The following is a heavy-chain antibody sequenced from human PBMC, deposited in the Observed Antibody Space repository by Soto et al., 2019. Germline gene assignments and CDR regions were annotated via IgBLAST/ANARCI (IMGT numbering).Heavy chain of an antibody. CDR3: ARVGSCSSLEYYFDY. Sequence: SETLSLTCTVSGGSISSCYWSWIRQPPGKGLEWIGYIYYSGSTNYNPSLKSRVTISVDTSKNQFSLKLSSVTAADTAVYYCARVGSCSSLEYYFDYWGQGTLVTVSS. D-gene: IGHD2-2*01. J-gene: IGHJ4*02. CDR1: GGSISSCY. CDR2: IYYSGST. V-gene: IGHV4-59*01.